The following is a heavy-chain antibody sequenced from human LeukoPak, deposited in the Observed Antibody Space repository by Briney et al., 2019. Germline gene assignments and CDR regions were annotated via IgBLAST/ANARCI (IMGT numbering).Heavy chain of an antibody. J-gene: IGHJ5*01. CDR2: INPNSSGT. CDR3: AKGSWFDS. Sequence: ASVKVSCKASGCTFTSYDINWVRQATGQGLEWMGWINPNSSGTNYAQKFQGRVTMTRDTSISTAYMELRSLRSDDTAVYYCAKGSWFDSWGQGTLVTVSS. V-gene: IGHV1-2*02. CDR1: GCTFTSYD.